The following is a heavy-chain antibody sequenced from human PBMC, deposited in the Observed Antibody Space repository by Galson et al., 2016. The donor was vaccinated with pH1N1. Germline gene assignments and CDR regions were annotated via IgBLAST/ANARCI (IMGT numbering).Heavy chain of an antibody. Sequence: SVKVSCKASGGTFSDYVISWVRQAPGQGLEWMGGIIPIFGTTDYAQKFQGRVTITADKTTSTGYMELTSLRSEDTAVYFCASDSKGYYGSGTSIQDHFYYGMDVWGHGTTVTVSS. J-gene: IGHJ6*02. CDR2: IIPIFGTT. D-gene: IGHD3-10*01. CDR1: GGTFSDYV. V-gene: IGHV1-69*06. CDR3: ASDSKGYYGSGTSIQDHFYYGMDV.